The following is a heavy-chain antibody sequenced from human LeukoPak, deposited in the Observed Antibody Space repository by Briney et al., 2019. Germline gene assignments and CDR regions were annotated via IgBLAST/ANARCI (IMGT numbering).Heavy chain of an antibody. CDR1: GHTFMNYG. V-gene: IGHV1-18*01. CDR3: ARRSRGRGGDAFDI. D-gene: IGHD3-16*01. CDR2: ISAKNGNT. J-gene: IGHJ3*02. Sequence: ASVKVSCKASGHTFMNYGVSWVRQAPDQGLEWMGWISAKNGNTNYAQNFQGRVTMTTHSSTNTASMELMSLRSNDTAVYWCARRSRGRGGDAFDIWGQGTMVIVSS.